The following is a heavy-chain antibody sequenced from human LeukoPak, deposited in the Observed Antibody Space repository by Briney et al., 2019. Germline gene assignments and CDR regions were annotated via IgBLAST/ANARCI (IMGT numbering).Heavy chain of an antibody. Sequence: PSETLSPTCAVYGGSFSSYYWSWIRQPPGKGLEWIGEINHSGSTNYNPSLKSRVTISVDTSKSQFSLKLSSVTAADTAVYYCAILGYCSSASCYAVPNWGQGSLVTVSS. CDR2: INHSGST. J-gene: IGHJ4*02. V-gene: IGHV4-34*01. CDR3: AILGYCSSASCYAVPN. CDR1: GGSFSSYY. D-gene: IGHD2-2*01.